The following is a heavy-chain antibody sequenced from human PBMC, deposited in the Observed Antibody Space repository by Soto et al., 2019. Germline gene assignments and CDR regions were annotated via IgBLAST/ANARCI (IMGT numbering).Heavy chain of an antibody. V-gene: IGHV4-31*03. Sequence: QVQLQESGPGLVKPSQTLSLTCTVSGGSISSGGYYWSWIRQHPGKGLEWIGYIYYSGSTYYNPSLKSRVTISVATSKNQFSLKLSSVTAADTAVYYCARDTMGIEGGVGATDYWGQGTLVTVSS. J-gene: IGHJ4*02. CDR2: IYYSGST. CDR3: ARDTMGIEGGVGATDY. D-gene: IGHD1-26*01. CDR1: GGSISSGGYY.